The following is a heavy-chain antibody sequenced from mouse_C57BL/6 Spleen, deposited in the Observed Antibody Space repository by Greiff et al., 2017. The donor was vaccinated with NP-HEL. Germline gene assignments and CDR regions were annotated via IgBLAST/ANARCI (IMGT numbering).Heavy chain of an antibody. CDR3: TRGGLPYYFDY. J-gene: IGHJ2*01. Sequence: VQLQLSGAELVRPGASVTLSCKASGYTFTDYEMHWVKQTPVHGLEWIGVIDPETGGTAYNQKFKGKAILTADKSSSTAYMELRSLTSEDSAVYYCTRGGLPYYFDYWGQGTTLTVSS. D-gene: IGHD3-1*01. CDR1: GYTFTDYE. V-gene: IGHV1-15*01. CDR2: IDPETGGT.